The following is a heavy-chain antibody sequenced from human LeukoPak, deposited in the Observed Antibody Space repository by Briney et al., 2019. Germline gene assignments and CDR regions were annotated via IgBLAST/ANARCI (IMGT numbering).Heavy chain of an antibody. Sequence: HTGGSLRLSCAASGFTFSAYWIPWVRHPPGKGLVWVACVSSDGSVTYYADSVKGRFTISRDNAKNSLDLQMNSLRVEDTAVYYCVRDSSKWYFDFWSQGSLVTVSS. D-gene: IGHD2-2*01. V-gene: IGHV3-74*01. CDR1: GFTFSAYW. CDR3: VRDSSKWYFDF. CDR2: VSSDGSVT. J-gene: IGHJ4*02.